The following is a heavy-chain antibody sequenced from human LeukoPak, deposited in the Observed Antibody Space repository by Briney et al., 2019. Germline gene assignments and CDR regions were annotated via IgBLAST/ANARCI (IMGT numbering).Heavy chain of an antibody. CDR3: AKDRSFEGYCSSTSCYLGFDY. J-gene: IGHJ4*02. CDR2: ISYDGSNK. V-gene: IGHV3-30*18. CDR1: GFTLSSYG. D-gene: IGHD2-2*01. Sequence: GRPLRLSCAASGFTLSSYGMHWVRQAPGKGLEWVAVISYDGSNKYYADSVKGRFTISRDNSKNTLYLQMNSLRAEDTAVYYCAKDRSFEGYCSSTSCYLGFDYWGQGTLVTVSS.